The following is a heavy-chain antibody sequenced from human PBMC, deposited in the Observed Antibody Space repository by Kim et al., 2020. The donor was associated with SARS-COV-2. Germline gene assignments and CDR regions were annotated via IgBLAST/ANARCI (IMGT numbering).Heavy chain of an antibody. V-gene: IGHV4-4*02. J-gene: IGHJ3*02. D-gene: IGHD6-6*01. CDR3: ARDIGYSSSSDAFDI. Sequence: PSLKSRVTISVDKSKNQFSLKLSSVTAADTAVYYCARDIGYSSSSDAFDIWGQGTMVTVSS.